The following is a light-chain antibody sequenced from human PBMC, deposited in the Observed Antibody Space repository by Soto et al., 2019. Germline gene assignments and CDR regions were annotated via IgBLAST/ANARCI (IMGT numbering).Light chain of an antibody. CDR2: EGS. V-gene: IGLV2-23*01. CDR1: SSDVGSYNL. CDR3: CSYAGSRTPYV. J-gene: IGLJ1*01. Sequence: QSVLTKPASVSGAPGQSITISCTGTSSDVGSYNLVSWYQQHPGKAPKLMIYEGSKRPSGVSNRFSGSKSGNTASLTSSGLQAEDEADYYCCSYAGSRTPYVFGTGTKLTVL.